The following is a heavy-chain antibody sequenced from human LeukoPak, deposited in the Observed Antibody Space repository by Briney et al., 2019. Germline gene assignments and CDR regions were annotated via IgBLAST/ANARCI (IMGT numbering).Heavy chain of an antibody. V-gene: IGHV4-39*07. J-gene: IGHJ3*02. CDR3: ARGPMVRGVIITRKGARRAFDI. Sequence: PSETLSLTCTVSGGSISSSSYYWGWIRQPPGKGLEWIGSIYYSGSTYYNPSLKSRVTISVDTSKNQFSLKLSSVTAADTAVYYCARGPMVRGVIITRKGARRAFDIWGQGTMVTVSS. CDR2: IYYSGST. D-gene: IGHD3-10*01. CDR1: GGSISSSSYY.